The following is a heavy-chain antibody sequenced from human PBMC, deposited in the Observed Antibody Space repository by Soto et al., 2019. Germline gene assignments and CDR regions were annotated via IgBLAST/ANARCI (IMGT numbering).Heavy chain of an antibody. CDR1: GFTFSSYS. CDR2: ISSSSSTI. J-gene: IGHJ6*02. CDR3: AREREEDYGDYYYYGMDV. Sequence: EVQLVESGGGLVQPGGSLRLSCAASGFTFSSYSMNWVRQAPGKGLEWVSYISSSSSTIYYADSVKGRFTISRDNAKNSLYLQMNSLREEDTAVYYCAREREEDYGDYYYYGMDVWGQGTTVTVSS. D-gene: IGHD4-17*01. V-gene: IGHV3-48*02.